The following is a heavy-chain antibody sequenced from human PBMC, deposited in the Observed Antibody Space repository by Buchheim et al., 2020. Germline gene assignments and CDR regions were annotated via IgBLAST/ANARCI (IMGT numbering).Heavy chain of an antibody. CDR2: IIPILGIA. J-gene: IGHJ6*02. Sequence: QVQLVQSGAEVKKPGSSVKVSCKASGATFSSYAISWVRQAPGQGLEWMGRIIPILGIANYAQKFQGRVTITAATSTSTASMELSSLRSEDTAVYYCARGGPDFWSGYYSGDYYYGMDVWGQGTT. CDR3: ARGGPDFWSGYYSGDYYYGMDV. D-gene: IGHD3-3*01. V-gene: IGHV1-69*04. CDR1: GATFSSYA.